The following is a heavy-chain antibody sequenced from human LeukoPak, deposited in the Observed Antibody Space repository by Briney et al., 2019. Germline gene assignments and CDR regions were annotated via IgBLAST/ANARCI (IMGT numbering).Heavy chain of an antibody. J-gene: IGHJ4*02. CDR2: TNPNSGGT. Sequence: GAAVKVSCKASGYTFTGYYMHWVRQAHGQGREWMGWTNPNSGGTNYAQKFQGRVTMTRDTSSSTAYMELSRLRSDDTAVYYWARAFYDILTGYATPIVYWGQGTLVTVSS. V-gene: IGHV1-2*02. CDR1: GYTFTGYY. D-gene: IGHD3-9*01. CDR3: ARAFYDILTGYATPIVY.